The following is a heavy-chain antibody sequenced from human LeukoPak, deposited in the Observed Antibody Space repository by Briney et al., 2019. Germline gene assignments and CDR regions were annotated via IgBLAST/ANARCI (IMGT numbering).Heavy chain of an antibody. D-gene: IGHD4-17*01. V-gene: IGHV3-7*01. Sequence: GGPLRLSCAASGFTFSHYWMSWVRQAPGKGLEWVANIKEDGSEKYYVDSVKGRFTVSRDNAKNSVDLQMNSLRAEDTAVYYCARGGRTTVYWGQGTLVTVSS. CDR2: IKEDGSEK. CDR3: ARGGRTTVY. J-gene: IGHJ4*02. CDR1: GFTFSHYW.